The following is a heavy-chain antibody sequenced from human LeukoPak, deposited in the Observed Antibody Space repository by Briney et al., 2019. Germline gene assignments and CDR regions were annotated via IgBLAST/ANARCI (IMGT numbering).Heavy chain of an antibody. CDR3: ATYRQVLLPFES. Sequence: GGSLRLSCVASGFTFSTYGMSWVRQAPGKGLEWVSAISGSGGSTYYADSVRGRFTISRDNSKSTLSLQMNSLRDEDTAIYYCATYRQVLLPFESWGQGTLVTVSS. CDR1: GFTFSTYG. CDR2: ISGSGGST. D-gene: IGHD2-8*02. J-gene: IGHJ4*02. V-gene: IGHV3-23*01.